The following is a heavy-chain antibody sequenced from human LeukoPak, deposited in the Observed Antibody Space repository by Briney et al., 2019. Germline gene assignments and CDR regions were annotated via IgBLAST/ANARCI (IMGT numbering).Heavy chain of an antibody. Sequence: PGGSLRLSCAASGFTFSSYSMNWVRQAPGKGLGWVSYISSSSSTIYYADSVKGRFTISRDNAKNSLYLQMNSLRVEDTAVYYCARIRHFPRGWFDPWGQGTLVTVSS. D-gene: IGHD2/OR15-2a*01. V-gene: IGHV3-48*04. CDR2: ISSSSSTI. J-gene: IGHJ5*02. CDR1: GFTFSSYS. CDR3: ARIRHFPRGWFDP.